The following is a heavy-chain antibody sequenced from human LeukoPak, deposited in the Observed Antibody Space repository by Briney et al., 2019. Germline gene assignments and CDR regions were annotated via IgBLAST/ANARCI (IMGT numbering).Heavy chain of an antibody. D-gene: IGHD1-7*01. Sequence: GSLPLSCAASGSTFSSFGMHWVRQAQGKGLEGVAVIWYDAGNKYNADSGEGRFTSSRDTSKNTRDLQMNSLRHDDTAVYYCVRGVGVSRFNYLDPWGEGTLVIVSS. J-gene: IGHJ5*02. CDR3: VRGVGVSRFNYLDP. CDR1: GSTFSSFG. CDR2: IWYDAGNK. V-gene: IGHV3-33*01.